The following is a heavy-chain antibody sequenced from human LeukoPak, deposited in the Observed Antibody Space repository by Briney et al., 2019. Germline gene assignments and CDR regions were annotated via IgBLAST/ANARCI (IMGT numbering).Heavy chain of an antibody. CDR3: ARGMYGDYFFDY. CDR1: GGSISSSSYY. D-gene: IGHD4-17*01. Sequence: SETLSLTCTVSGGSISSSSYYWGWIRRPPGKRLEWIGSIYYSGSTYYNPSLKSRVTISVDTSKNQFSLKLSSVTAADTAVYYCARGMYGDYFFDYWGQGTLVTVSS. V-gene: IGHV4-39*01. J-gene: IGHJ4*02. CDR2: IYYSGST.